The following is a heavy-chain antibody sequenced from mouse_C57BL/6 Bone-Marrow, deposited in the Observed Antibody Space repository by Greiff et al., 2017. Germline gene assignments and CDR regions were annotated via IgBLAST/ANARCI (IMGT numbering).Heavy chain of an antibody. V-gene: IGHV5-12*01. CDR1: GFTFSDYY. CDR2: ISNGGGST. J-gene: IGHJ1*03. CDR3: ARRLRGYFDV. Sequence: EVNLVESGGGLVQPGGSLKLSCAASGFTFSDYYMYWVRQTPEKRLEWVAYISNGGGSTYYPDTVKGRFTISRDNAKNTLYLQMSRLKSEDTAMYYCARRLRGYFDVWGTGTTVTVSS. D-gene: IGHD1-1*01.